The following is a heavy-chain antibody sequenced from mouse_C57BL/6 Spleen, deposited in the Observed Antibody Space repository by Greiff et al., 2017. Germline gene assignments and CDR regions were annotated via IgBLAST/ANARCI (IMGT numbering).Heavy chain of an antibody. V-gene: IGHV5-9*01. J-gene: IGHJ2*01. CDR1: GFTFSSYT. CDR2: ISGGGGNP. Sequence: EVKLMESGGGLVKPGGSLKLSCAASGFTFSSYTMSWVRQTPEKRLEWVATISGGGGNPYYPDSVKGRFTISRDNAKNTLYLQMSSLRSEDTALYYCARQDYGSSYFDYWGQGTTLTVSS. D-gene: IGHD1-1*01. CDR3: ARQDYGSSYFDY.